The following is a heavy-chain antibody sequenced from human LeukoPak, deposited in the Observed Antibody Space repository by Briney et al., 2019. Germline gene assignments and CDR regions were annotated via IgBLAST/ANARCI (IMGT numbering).Heavy chain of an antibody. CDR1: GFNISYYS. D-gene: IGHD5-12*01. CDR3: AGGGATSFDY. CDR2: ISFSNSTL. V-gene: IGHV3-48*04. J-gene: IGHJ4*02. Sequence: GGSLRLSCAASGFNISYYSMNWVRQAPGKGLEWVSYISFSNSTLYYADSVRGRFTISRDNARNSLSLQRNSRRGEDTAVYDCAGGGATSFDYCGQGILVTVSS.